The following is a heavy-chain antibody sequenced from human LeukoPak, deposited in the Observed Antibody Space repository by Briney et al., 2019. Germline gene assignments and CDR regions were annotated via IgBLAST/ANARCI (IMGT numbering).Heavy chain of an antibody. CDR1: GFTFSSYS. CDR2: ISYDGSNK. V-gene: IGHV3-30*03. CDR3: ARVLGYYDFWSDGGYYFDY. D-gene: IGHD3-3*01. Sequence: GGSLRLSCAASGFTFSSYSMNWVRQAPGKGLEWVAVISYDGSNKYYADSVKGRFTISRDNSKNTLYLQMNSLRAEDTAVYYCARVLGYYDFWSDGGYYFDYWGQGTLVTVSS. J-gene: IGHJ4*02.